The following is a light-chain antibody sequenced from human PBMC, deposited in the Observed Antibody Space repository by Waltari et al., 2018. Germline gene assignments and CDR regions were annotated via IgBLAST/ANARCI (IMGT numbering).Light chain of an antibody. CDR3: GTWDSTLGAGV. V-gene: IGLV1-51*02. J-gene: IGLJ2*01. CDR1: YSNIGNNY. CDR2: ENS. Sequence: VLTQPPSVSAAPGQRVSISCSGSYSNIGNNYVSWYQQFPGTAPKIILYENSERPSGIPYRCSGSRSGASAILVISGVQTGDEGDYYCGTWDSTLGAGVFGGGTKLTVL.